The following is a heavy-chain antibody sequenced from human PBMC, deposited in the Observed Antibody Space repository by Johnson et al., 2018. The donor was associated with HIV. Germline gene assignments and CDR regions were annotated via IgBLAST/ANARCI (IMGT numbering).Heavy chain of an antibody. J-gene: IGHJ3*02. V-gene: IGHV3-30*02. CDR3: ARGMTTVTNHDAFDI. D-gene: IGHD4-17*01. CDR1: GFTFSSYG. CDR2: IRYDGSNK. Sequence: QVQLVESGGGVVQPGGFLRLSCAASGFTFSSYGMHWVRQAPGKGLEWVAFIRYDGSNKYYADSVKGRFTISRDNSKNTLYLQMNSLRAEDTAVYYCARGMTTVTNHDAFDIWGQGTMVTVSS.